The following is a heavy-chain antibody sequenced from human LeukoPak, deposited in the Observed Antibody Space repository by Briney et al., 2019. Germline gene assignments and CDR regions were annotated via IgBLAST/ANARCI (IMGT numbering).Heavy chain of an antibody. Sequence: GGSLRLSCAASGFTFSDYYMNWIRQAPGKGLEWVSYISSSGSTIYYADSVKGRFTISRDNAKNSLYLQMNSLRAEDTAVYYCARASRYGLNWFDPWGQGTLVIVSS. V-gene: IGHV3-11*04. J-gene: IGHJ5*02. CDR1: GFTFSDYY. CDR2: ISSSGSTI. CDR3: ARASRYGLNWFDP. D-gene: IGHD3-10*01.